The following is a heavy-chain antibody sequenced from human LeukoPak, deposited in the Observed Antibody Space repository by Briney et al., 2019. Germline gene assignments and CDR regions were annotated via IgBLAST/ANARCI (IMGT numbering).Heavy chain of an antibody. J-gene: IGHJ4*02. D-gene: IGHD6-13*01. CDR2: INHSGST. Sequence: SETLSLTCAVYGGSFSGYYWSWIRQPPGKGLEWIGEINHSGSTNYNPSLKSRVTISVDTSKNQFSLKLSSVTAADTAVYYCASQPGIAAAGMGYWGQGTLVTVSS. CDR3: ASQPGIAAAGMGY. V-gene: IGHV4-34*01. CDR1: GGSFSGYY.